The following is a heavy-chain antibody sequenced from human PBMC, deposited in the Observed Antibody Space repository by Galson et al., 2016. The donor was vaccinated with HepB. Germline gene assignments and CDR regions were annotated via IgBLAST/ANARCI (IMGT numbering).Heavy chain of an antibody. D-gene: IGHD6-19*01. CDR1: GDSITSATW. CDR3: ARHMAVPNTRGFDL. CDR2: ISLAGDT. J-gene: IGHJ3*01. Sequence: ETLSLTCTVSGDSITSATWWSWVRPPPGKGLEWIGEISLAGDTNYAPSLKRRVSVSVDQSNNQFSLRLSSVTAADTAIYYCARHMAVPNTRGFDLWGQGTFVTVSS. V-gene: IGHV4-4*02.